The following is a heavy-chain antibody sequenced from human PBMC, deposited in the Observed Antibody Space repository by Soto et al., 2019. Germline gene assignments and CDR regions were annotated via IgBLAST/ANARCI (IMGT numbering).Heavy chain of an antibody. CDR2: IYYSGST. CDR1: GGSISSGEYY. CDR3: ARQQDDYGDYGMDY. Sequence: SETLSLTCTVSGGSISSGEYYWSWIRQPPGKGLEWIGYIYYSGSTYYNPSLKSRVTISVDTSKNQFSLKLSSVTAADTAVYYCARQQDDYGDYGMDYWGQGTLVTVPS. D-gene: IGHD4-17*01. V-gene: IGHV4-30-4*01. J-gene: IGHJ4*02.